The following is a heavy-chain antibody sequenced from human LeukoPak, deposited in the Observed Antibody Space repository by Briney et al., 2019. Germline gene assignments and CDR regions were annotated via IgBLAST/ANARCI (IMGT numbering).Heavy chain of an antibody. V-gene: IGHV3-64D*06. CDR2: ISSNGGST. CDR1: GFTFSTYA. CDR3: VQGLTSYFAH. Sequence: GGSLRLSCSASGFTFSTYAMHWVRQAPGKGLEYISAISSNGGSTYYADSVKGRFTISRDNSKNTLYLQMSSLRPEDTAVYYCVQGLTSYFAHWGQGTLVTVSS. D-gene: IGHD2/OR15-2a*01. J-gene: IGHJ4*02.